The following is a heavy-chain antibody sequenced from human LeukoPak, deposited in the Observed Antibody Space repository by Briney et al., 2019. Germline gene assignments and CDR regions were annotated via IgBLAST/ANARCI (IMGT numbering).Heavy chain of an antibody. CDR1: GGTFSGYA. J-gene: IGHJ6*03. D-gene: IGHD2-2*01. CDR2: IIPIFGTA. V-gene: IGHV1-69*05. CDR3: ARSIVVVPAANSVDYYYYMDV. Sequence: SVKVSCKASGGTFSGYAISWVRQAPGQGLEWMGGIIPIFGTANYAQKFQGRVTITTDESTSTAYMELSSLRSEDTAVYYCARSIVVVPAANSVDYYYYMDVWGKGTTVTVSS.